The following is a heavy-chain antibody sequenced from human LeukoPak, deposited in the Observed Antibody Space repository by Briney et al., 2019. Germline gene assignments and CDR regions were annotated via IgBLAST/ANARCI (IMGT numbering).Heavy chain of an antibody. J-gene: IGHJ6*03. Sequence: SETLSLTCTVSGYSISSGCYWGWIRQPPGKGLEWIGSIYHTGSTYSNPSLKSRVTISVGTSKNQFSLKLSSVTAADTAVYYCARNNLHYYYMDVWGKGTTVTVSS. CDR2: IYHTGST. V-gene: IGHV4-38-2*02. CDR3: ARNNLHYYYMDV. CDR1: GYSISSGCY.